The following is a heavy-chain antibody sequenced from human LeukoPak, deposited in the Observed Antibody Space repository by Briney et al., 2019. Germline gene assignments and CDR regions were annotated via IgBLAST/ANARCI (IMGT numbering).Heavy chain of an antibody. J-gene: IGHJ4*02. CDR3: AKGRISGDAGLDF. D-gene: IGHD6-13*01. V-gene: IGHV3-23*01. CDR2: ISGSGGDT. CDR1: GFTFSSYA. Sequence: GGSLRLSCAASGFTFSSYAMSWVRQAPGKGLEWVSSISGSGGDTYYGDSVKGRFTISRDNSKNTLYLQVNSLRAEDTAVFYCAKGRISGDAGLDFWGQGTLVTVSS.